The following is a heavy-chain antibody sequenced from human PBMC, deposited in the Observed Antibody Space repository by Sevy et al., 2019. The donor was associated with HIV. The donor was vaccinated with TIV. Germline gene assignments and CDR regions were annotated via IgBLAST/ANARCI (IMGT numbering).Heavy chain of an antibody. Sequence: SETLSLTCTVSGGSISSYYWSWIRQPPGKGLEWIGYIYYSGSTNYNPSLMSRVTISLDRSKNHFPLKLSPVTTADTAVYYCAGSYYYDISGYPTNYYDGMDVWGQGTTVTVSS. CDR1: GGSISSYY. D-gene: IGHD3-22*01. CDR3: AGSYYYDISGYPTNYYDGMDV. CDR2: IYYSGST. V-gene: IGHV4-59*01. J-gene: IGHJ6*02.